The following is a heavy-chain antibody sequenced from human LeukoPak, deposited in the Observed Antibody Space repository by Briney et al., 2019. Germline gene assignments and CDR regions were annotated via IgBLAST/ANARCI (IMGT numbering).Heavy chain of an antibody. CDR3: AKRDYGDFLGLDY. CDR1: GFTVSSNY. Sequence: GGSLRLSCAASGFTVSSNYMSWVRQAPGKGLEWVSVIYSGGSTYYADSVKGRFTISRDNSENTLYLQLNSLRAEDTAVYYCAKRDYGDFLGLDYWGQGALVTVSS. V-gene: IGHV3-53*05. CDR2: IYSGGST. D-gene: IGHD4-17*01. J-gene: IGHJ4*02.